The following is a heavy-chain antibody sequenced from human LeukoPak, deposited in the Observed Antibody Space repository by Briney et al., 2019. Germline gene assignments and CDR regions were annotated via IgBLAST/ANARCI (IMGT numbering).Heavy chain of an antibody. CDR3: ARHASVDGNWPRPLDY. V-gene: IGHV4-39*01. CDR1: GGSISSSNYH. Sequence: SETLSLTCTVSGGSISSSNYHWGWIRQPPGKGLEWIGNIYYSGSTYYKPSLKTRVTISVDTSKNQFSLKLTSVTAADTAVYYCARHASVDGNWPRPLDYWGQGSLVTVSS. CDR2: IYYSGST. J-gene: IGHJ4*02. D-gene: IGHD6-19*01.